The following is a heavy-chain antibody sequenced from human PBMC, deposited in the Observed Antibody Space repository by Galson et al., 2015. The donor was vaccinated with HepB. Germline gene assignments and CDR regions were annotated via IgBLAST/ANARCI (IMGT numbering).Heavy chain of an antibody. Sequence: SLRLSCAASGFTFSSYAMHWVRQAPGKGLEWVAVISYDGSNKYYADSVKGRFTISRDNSKNTLYLQMNSLRAEDTAVYYCARGAGSAAVAESDYWGQGTLVTVSS. CDR3: ARGAGSAAVAESDY. D-gene: IGHD6-13*01. CDR1: GFTFSSYA. CDR2: ISYDGSNK. V-gene: IGHV3-30-3*01. J-gene: IGHJ4*02.